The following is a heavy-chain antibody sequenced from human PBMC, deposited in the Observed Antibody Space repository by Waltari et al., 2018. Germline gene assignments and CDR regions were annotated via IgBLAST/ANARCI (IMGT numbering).Heavy chain of an antibody. V-gene: IGHV3-23*01. CDR1: GFTFSDYA. D-gene: IGHD1-1*01. J-gene: IGHJ6*02. CDR2: TSNSDDTT. Sequence: EMHLLESGGSLAQPGESLRLSCAASGFTFSDYALAWVRQAPGKGLEWVSTTSNSDDTTYYAESVKGRFTISRDNSKSTLFLQMNSLRADDTAIYYCAKELERKPYYYYGWDVWGQGTTVTVSS. CDR3: AKELERKPYYYYGWDV.